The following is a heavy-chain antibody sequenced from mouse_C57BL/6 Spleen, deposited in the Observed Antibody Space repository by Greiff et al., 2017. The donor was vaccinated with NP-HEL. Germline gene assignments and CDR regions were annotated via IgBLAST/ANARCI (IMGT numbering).Heavy chain of an antibody. D-gene: IGHD1-1*01. CDR3: ARKGTTVVADYFDY. CDR1: GYTFTSYD. J-gene: IGHJ2*01. V-gene: IGHV1-85*01. CDR2: IYPRDGST. Sequence: QVQLQQSGPELVKPGASVKLSCKASGYTFTSYDINWVKQRPGQGLEWIGWIYPRDGSTKYNEKFKGKATLTVDTSSSTAYMELHSLTSEDSAVYFCARKGTTVVADYFDYWGQGTTLTVSS.